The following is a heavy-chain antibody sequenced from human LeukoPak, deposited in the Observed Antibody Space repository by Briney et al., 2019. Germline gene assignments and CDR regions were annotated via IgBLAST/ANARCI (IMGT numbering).Heavy chain of an antibody. CDR2: ISRSGSTI. CDR3: ARGARGDSSGYYPLDY. D-gene: IGHD3-22*01. Sequence: GGSLRLSCADSGFTFSSYELSWVRQAPGKGLEWVSYISRSGSTIYYANSVKGRFTISRDNAKNSLYLQMNSLGAEDTAVYYCARGARGDSSGYYPLDYWGQGTLVTVSS. J-gene: IGHJ4*02. CDR1: GFTFSSYE. V-gene: IGHV3-48*03.